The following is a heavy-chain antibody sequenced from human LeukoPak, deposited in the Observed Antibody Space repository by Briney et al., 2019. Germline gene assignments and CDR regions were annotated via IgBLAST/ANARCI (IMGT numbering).Heavy chain of an antibody. CDR1: GGSIGSHF. V-gene: IGHV4-59*11. CDR3: VMGRGWQPGY. D-gene: IGHD5-24*01. CDR2: THESEST. Sequence: PSETLSLTCTVAGGSIGSHFYNWVRQPPGKGLEWIGVTHESESTNYNPSLKSRVSISVDTSKNQFSLKLTSVIAADTAVYYCVMGRGWQPGYWGQGTLVTVSS. J-gene: IGHJ4*02.